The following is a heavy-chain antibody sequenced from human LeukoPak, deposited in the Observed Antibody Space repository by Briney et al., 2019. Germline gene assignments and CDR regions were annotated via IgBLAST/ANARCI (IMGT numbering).Heavy chain of an antibody. Sequence: SETLSLTCTVSGDSISSGSYYWSWIRQPAGKGLEWIGRIYTSGSTSYNPSLKSRVTISVDTSKNQFSLKLNSVTAADTAVYYCARGPRGFGELLWALDYWGQGTLVTVSS. J-gene: IGHJ4*02. CDR1: GDSISSGSYY. V-gene: IGHV4-61*02. CDR2: IYTSGST. D-gene: IGHD3-10*01. CDR3: ARGPRGFGELLWALDY.